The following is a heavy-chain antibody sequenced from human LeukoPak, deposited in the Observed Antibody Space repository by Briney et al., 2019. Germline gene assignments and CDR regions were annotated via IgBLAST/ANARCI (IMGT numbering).Heavy chain of an antibody. V-gene: IGHV3-66*01. CDR3: ARLDSSGYYYYGMDV. CDR1: GFXVSSNY. CDR2: ISSGGST. J-gene: IGHJ6*02. D-gene: IGHD6-19*01. Sequence: PGGSLRLSCGASGFXVSSNYMNWVRQAPGKGLEWVSVISSGGSTHYADSVRGRFTISRDNSKNALYLHVNSLRAEDTAVYYCARLDSSGYYYYGMDVWGQGTTVTVS.